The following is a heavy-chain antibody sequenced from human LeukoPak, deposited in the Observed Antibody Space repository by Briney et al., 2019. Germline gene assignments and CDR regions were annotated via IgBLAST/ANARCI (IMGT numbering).Heavy chain of an antibody. D-gene: IGHD3-22*01. CDR1: GYSFTSYW. CDR2: IYPGDSDT. J-gene: IGHJ4*02. V-gene: IGHV5-51*01. Sequence: GESLKISCKGSGYSFTSYWIGWVRQMPGKGLEWMGIIYPGDSDTRYSPSFQGQVTISADKSISTAYLQWSSLKASDTAMYYCARRKTSFYDGSGYEDYFDYWGQGTLVTVSS. CDR3: ARRKTSFYDGSGYEDYFDY.